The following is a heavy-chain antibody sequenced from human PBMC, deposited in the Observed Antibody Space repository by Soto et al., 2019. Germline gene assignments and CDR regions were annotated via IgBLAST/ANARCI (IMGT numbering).Heavy chain of an antibody. CDR3: VREDSFRDSSAP. D-gene: IGHD3-22*01. CDR2: IYPGDSDT. V-gene: IGHV5-51*01. CDR1: GYSFTSYW. J-gene: IGHJ5*02. Sequence: PGESLKISCKGSGYSFTSYWIGWVRQMPGKGLEWMGIIYPGDSDTRYSPSFQGQVTISRDDSKKTLYLEMSSLRVDDTAVYYCVREDSFRDSSAPWGQGTLVTVSS.